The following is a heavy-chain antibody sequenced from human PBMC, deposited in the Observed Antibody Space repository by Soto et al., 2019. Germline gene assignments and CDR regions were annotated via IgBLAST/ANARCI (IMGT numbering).Heavy chain of an antibody. V-gene: IGHV1-69*13. D-gene: IGHD3-3*02. J-gene: IGHJ6*02. CDR1: GGTFSSYA. CDR3: VKDGPLAGDIEDYYYYGVDV. CDR2: IIPIFGTA. Sequence: GASVKVSCKASGGTFSSYAISWVRQAPGQGLEWMGGIIPIFGTANYAQKFQGRVTITADESTSTAYMELSSLRSEDTAVYYCVKDGPLAGDIEDYYYYGVDVWGQGTTVTVSS.